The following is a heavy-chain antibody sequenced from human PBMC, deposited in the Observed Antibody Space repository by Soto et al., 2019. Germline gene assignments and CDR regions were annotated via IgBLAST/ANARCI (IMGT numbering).Heavy chain of an antibody. V-gene: IGHV4-30-4*01. Sequence: PSETLSLTFTVSGGSISSGDYYWSWIRQPPGKGLEWIGYIYYSGSTYYNPSLKSRVTISVDTSKNQFSLKLSSVTAADTAVYYCARARGDGYTFGYWGQGTLVTVSS. CDR1: GGSISSGDYY. CDR3: ARARGDGYTFGY. D-gene: IGHD5-12*01. CDR2: IYYSGST. J-gene: IGHJ4*02.